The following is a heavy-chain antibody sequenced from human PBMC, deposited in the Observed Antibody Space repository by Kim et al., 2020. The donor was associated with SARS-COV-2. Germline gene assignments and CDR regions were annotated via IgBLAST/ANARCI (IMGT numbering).Heavy chain of an antibody. CDR3: TRQSARDEYSSSSDFDY. D-gene: IGHD6-6*01. Sequence: GGSLRLSCAASGFTFSGSAMHWVRQASGKGLEWVGRIRSKANSYATAYAASVKGRFTISRDDSKNTAYLQMNSLKTEDTAVYYCTRQSARDEYSSSSDFDYWGQGTLVTVSS. CDR1: GFTFSGSA. J-gene: IGHJ4*02. CDR2: IRSKANSYAT. V-gene: IGHV3-73*01.